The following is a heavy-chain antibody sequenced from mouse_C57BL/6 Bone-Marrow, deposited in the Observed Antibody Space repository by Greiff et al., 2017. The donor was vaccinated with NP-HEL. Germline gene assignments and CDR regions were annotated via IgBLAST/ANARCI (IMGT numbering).Heavy chain of an antibody. CDR1: GYTFTDYY. V-gene: IGHV1-84*01. CDR3: AREGAYAVVAWDWYFDV. D-gene: IGHD1-1*01. J-gene: IGHJ1*03. CDR2: IYPGSGNT. Sequence: QVQLQQSGPELVKPGASVKISCKASGYTFTDYYINWVKQRPGQGLEWIGWIYPGSGNTKYNEKFKGKATLTVDPSSSTAYMQLSSLTSEDSAVYFCAREGAYAVVAWDWYFDVWGTGTTVTVSS.